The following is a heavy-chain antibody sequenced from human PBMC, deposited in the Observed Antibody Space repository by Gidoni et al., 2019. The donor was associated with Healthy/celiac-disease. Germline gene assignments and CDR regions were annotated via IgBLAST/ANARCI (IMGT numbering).Heavy chain of an antibody. J-gene: IGHJ2*01. CDR1: EFTFSTYA. Sequence: QVQLVESGGGVVQPGRSLSLSCAASEFTFSTYAIHWVRQAPGKGLEWVAVISYDGSNTYYTDSVKGRFTISRDNSKNTLYLQMNSLRAEDTAVYYCARDRHSPGGWYWYFDLWGRGTLVTVSS. V-gene: IGHV3-30*04. CDR2: ISYDGSNT. CDR3: ARDRHSPGGWYWYFDL. D-gene: IGHD6-19*01.